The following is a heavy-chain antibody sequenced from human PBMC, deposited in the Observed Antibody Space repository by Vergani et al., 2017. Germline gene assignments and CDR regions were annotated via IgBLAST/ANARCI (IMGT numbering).Heavy chain of an antibody. D-gene: IGHD6-19*01. CDR1: GFTFGYYA. Sequence: EVQLVESGGDLVQPGRSLRLSCTASGFTFGYYAMDWFRQAPGQGLEWVGGIRSKAYGQATIYAASVKCRLTISRDNARNSVYLQMNSLRAEDTAVYYCARESGSGWYYYYGMDVWGQGTTVTVSS. CDR2: IRSKAYGQAT. J-gene: IGHJ6*02. V-gene: IGHV3-49*03. CDR3: ARESGSGWYYYYGMDV.